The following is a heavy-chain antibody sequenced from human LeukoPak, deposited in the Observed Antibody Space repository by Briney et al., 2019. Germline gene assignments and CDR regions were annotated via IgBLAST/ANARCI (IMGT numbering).Heavy chain of an antibody. Sequence: GGSLRLSCAASGFTFSSYAMHWVRQAPGKGLEWVAVISYDGSNKYYADSVKGRFTISRDNSKNTLYLQMNSLRAEDTAVYYCARAQYYYDSSGYLGYWGQGTLVTVSS. J-gene: IGHJ4*02. D-gene: IGHD3-22*01. CDR1: GFTFSSYA. CDR3: ARAQYYYDSSGYLGY. V-gene: IGHV3-30-3*01. CDR2: ISYDGSNK.